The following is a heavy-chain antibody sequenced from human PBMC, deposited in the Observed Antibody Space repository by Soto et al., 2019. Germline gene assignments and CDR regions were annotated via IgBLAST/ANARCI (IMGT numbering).Heavy chain of an antibody. CDR2: IYYSGST. J-gene: IGHJ4*02. Sequence: QVQLQESGPGLVKLSQTLSLTCTVSGGSISSGGYYWSWNRQHPGKGLECIGYIYYSGSTYYNPSLKSRVTISVDTSENQFSLKLSSVTAADTAVYYCARYGSGSYYPTTFDYWGQGTLVTVSS. CDR3: ARYGSGSYYPTTFDY. V-gene: IGHV4-31*03. D-gene: IGHD3-10*01. CDR1: GGSISSGGYY.